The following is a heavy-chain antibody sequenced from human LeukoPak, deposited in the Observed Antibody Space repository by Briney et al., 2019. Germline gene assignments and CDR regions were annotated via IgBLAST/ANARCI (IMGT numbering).Heavy chain of an antibody. D-gene: IGHD1-1*01. J-gene: IGHJ6*02. CDR2: IKQDGTEK. CDR1: GFTFSKYW. V-gene: IGHV3-7*04. CDR3: ARVQADYYYYYGMDV. Sequence: GGSLRLSCATSGFTFSKYWMSWVRQAPGKGLEWEANIKQDGTEKYYVDSVKGRFTISRDNAKNSLYLQMNSLRAEDTAVYYCARVQADYYYYYGMDVWGPGTTVTVSS.